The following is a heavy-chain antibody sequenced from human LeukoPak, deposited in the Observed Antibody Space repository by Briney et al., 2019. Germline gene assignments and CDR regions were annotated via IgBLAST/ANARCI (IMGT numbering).Heavy chain of an antibody. CDR1: GFTITSWS. CDR2: ISSGSSPI. CDR3: TYLRTPDYNEKWLDP. Sequence: GGSLRLSCAVSGFTITSWSMNWVRQAPGKGLEWLSYISSGSSPIYYADSVKGRFTISRDDAKNLVYLQMNSLRAEDTAVYYCTYLRTPDYNEKWLDPWGQGALVTVSS. D-gene: IGHD3-16*01. J-gene: IGHJ5*02. V-gene: IGHV3-48*04.